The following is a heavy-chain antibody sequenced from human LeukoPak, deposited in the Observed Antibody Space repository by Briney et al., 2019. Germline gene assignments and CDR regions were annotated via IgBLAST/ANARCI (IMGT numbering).Heavy chain of an antibody. CDR1: GFTYCSHR. J-gene: IGHJ3*02. CDR2: IYSSSNL. Sequence: GGPLRLSCAASGFTYCSHRENWVRAAPGKGLEWVSHIYSSSNLYYAVSVKGSFTISRDNAKYSLYLQMNSLRAEDTAVYYCARDALTSNYDILTGYYTAPGAFEIWGQGTMVTVSS. CDR3: ARDALTSNYDILTGYYTAPGAFEI. D-gene: IGHD3-9*01. V-gene: IGHV3-48*01.